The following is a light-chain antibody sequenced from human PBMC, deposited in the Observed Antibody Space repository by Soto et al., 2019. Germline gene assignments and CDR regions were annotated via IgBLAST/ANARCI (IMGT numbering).Light chain of an antibody. V-gene: IGLV2-14*01. CDR3: SSYTSSRTL. CDR1: SSDVGGYNY. J-gene: IGLJ1*01. CDR2: AVT. Sequence: QSVLAQPASVSGSPGQSITISCTGTSSDVGGYNYVSWYQQHPGKAPKLMIYAVTDRPSGVSSRFSGSKSGNTASLTISGLQAEDEADYYCSSYTSSRTLFGTGDQGHRP.